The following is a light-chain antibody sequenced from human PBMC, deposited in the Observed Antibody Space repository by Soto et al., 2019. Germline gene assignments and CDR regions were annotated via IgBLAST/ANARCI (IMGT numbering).Light chain of an antibody. Sequence: QSVLTQPASVSGFPGQSITISCTGTTMDVGGYNYVSGYQQHPGKAPKLMIYEVSNRPSGVSNRFSGSKSGNTASLTISGLQAEDEADYYCSSYTSSSTRVFGGGTKVTVL. J-gene: IGLJ3*02. V-gene: IGLV2-14*01. CDR1: TMDVGGYNY. CDR2: EVS. CDR3: SSYTSSSTRV.